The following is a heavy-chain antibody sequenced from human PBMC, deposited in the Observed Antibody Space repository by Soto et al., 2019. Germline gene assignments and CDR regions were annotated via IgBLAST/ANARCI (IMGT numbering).Heavy chain of an antibody. CDR1: GYTFTSYD. D-gene: IGHD3-9*01. J-gene: IGHJ3*02. Sequence: ASVKVSCKASGYTFTSYDINWVRQATGQGLEWMGWMNPNSGNTGYAQKFQGRVTMTRNTSISTAYMELSSLRSEDTAVYYCARAGTYYDILTGYSDAFDIWGQGTMVTVSS. CDR2: MNPNSGNT. V-gene: IGHV1-8*01. CDR3: ARAGTYYDILTGYSDAFDI.